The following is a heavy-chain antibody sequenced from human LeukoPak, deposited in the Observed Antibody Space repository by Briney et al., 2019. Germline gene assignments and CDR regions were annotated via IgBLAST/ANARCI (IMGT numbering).Heavy chain of an antibody. CDR2: ISGSGAST. D-gene: IGHD2-2*01. CDR3: AKDYVAHCSGPSCHEDYFDY. V-gene: IGHV3-23*01. J-gene: IGHJ4*02. Sequence: PGGSLRLSCAASGFAFSSYAMTWVRQAPGKGLEWVSVISGSGASTYYADSVKGRFTISRDNSKSTLYLQMDSLRAEDTAIYYCAKDYVAHCSGPSCHEDYFDYWGQGTLVTVSS. CDR1: GFAFSSYA.